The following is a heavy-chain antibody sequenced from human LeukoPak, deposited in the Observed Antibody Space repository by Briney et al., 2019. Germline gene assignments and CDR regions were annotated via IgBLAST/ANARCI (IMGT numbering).Heavy chain of an antibody. CDR2: IKSKTDGGTT. Sequence: GGSLRLSCAASGFTFSNAWMSWVRQAPGKGLEWVGRIKSKTDGGTTDYAAPVKGRFTISRDDSKNTLYLQMNSLKTEDTAVYYCTTAGRVVVAATSSTSVDYWGQGTLVTVSP. J-gene: IGHJ4*02. V-gene: IGHV3-15*01. D-gene: IGHD2-15*01. CDR1: GFTFSNAW. CDR3: TTAGRVVVAATSSTSVDY.